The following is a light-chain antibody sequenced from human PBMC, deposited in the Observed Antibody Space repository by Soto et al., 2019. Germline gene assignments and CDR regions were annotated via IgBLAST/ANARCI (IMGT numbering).Light chain of an antibody. J-gene: IGKJ1*01. CDR1: QSVSSSY. CDR3: QQYGSSPPWT. Sequence: VLTQSPGTQSFSPWKRSPLSFSAIQSVSSSYLAWYQQKPGQAPRLLIYGASSRATGIPDRFSGSGYGTDFTLTIRRLEPEDFAVYYCQQYGSSPPWTFGQGTKVDIK. CDR2: GAS. V-gene: IGKV3-20*01.